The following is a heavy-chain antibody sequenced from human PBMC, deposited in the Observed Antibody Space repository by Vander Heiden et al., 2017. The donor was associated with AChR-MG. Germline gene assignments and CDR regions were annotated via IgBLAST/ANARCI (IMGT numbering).Heavy chain of an antibody. CDR2: INSGGSST. D-gene: IGHD1-26*01. Sequence: ESGGGLVQPGGSLRLSCTASGFNFRSYWMHWVRQAPGTGLVWVSLINSGGSSTSYADSVKGRFTITRDNTKNTVYLQMDSLRAEDTAVYYCARGGDSGNYRKPFDIWGQGTMVTVSS. V-gene: IGHV3-74*01. CDR1: GFNFRSYW. CDR3: ARGGDSGNYRKPFDI. J-gene: IGHJ3*02.